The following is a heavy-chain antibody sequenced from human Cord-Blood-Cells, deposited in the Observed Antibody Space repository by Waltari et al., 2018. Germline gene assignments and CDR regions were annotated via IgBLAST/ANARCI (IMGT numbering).Heavy chain of an antibody. CDR1: GGSVSSGSYY. CDR3: ARGWGSGGSYWYFDL. V-gene: IGHV4-61*01. D-gene: IGHD2-15*01. J-gene: IGHJ2*01. CDR2: IYYSGST. Sequence: QVQLQESGPGLVKPSETLSLTCTVSGGSVSSGSYYWSWILQPPGKGLEWIGYIYYSGSTNYNPSLKSRVTISVDTSKNQFSLKLSSVTAADTAVYYCARGWGSGGSYWYFDLWGRGTLVTVSS.